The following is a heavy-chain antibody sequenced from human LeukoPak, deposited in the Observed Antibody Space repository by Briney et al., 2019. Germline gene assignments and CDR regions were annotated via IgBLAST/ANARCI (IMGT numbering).Heavy chain of an antibody. D-gene: IGHD2-21*01. CDR2: ISTTGTTI. V-gene: IGHV3-48*02. Sequence: GGSLRLSCAASGFTFSAYHINWVRQAPGKGLEWISYISTTGTTIHYAGSVKGRFAISRDNAKSSLYLQMNSLRDEDTAVYYCARVWQDYSGVDYWGQGTLVTVSS. J-gene: IGHJ4*02. CDR1: GFTFSAYH. CDR3: ARVWQDYSGVDY.